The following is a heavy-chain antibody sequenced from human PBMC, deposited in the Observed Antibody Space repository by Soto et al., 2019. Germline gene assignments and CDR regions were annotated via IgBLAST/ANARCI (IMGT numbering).Heavy chain of an antibody. CDR2: IIPIFGTA. CDR1: GGTFSSYA. D-gene: IGHD1-1*01. Sequence: SVKVSCKASGGTFSSYAISWVREAPGQGLEWMGGIIPIFGTANYAQKFQGRVTITADESTSTAYMELSSLRSEDTAVYYCARLGQTGPRIAFDIWGQGTMVTVSS. CDR3: ARLGQTGPRIAFDI. V-gene: IGHV1-69*13. J-gene: IGHJ3*02.